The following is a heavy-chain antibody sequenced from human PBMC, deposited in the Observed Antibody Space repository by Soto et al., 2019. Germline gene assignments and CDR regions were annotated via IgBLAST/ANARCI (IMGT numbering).Heavy chain of an antibody. Sequence: QVQLQESGPGLVKPSQTLSLTCTVSGVPITSGGYYWSWIRQSPGKGLEWIGYINYSGSSSYSEDTLYNPPLKSRISISGDTSKNQFSLRLSSVTAADTAVYFCTREDRFNNGAFDHWGQGTLVTVSS. CDR2: INYSGSSSYSEDT. V-gene: IGHV4-31*03. CDR1: GVPITSGGYY. D-gene: IGHD3-16*02. CDR3: TREDRFNNGAFDH. J-gene: IGHJ4*02.